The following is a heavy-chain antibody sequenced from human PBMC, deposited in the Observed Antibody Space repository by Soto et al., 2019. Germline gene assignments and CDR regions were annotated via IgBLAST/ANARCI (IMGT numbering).Heavy chain of an antibody. Sequence: QVQLVQSGAEVKKPGSSVKVSCSASAGTFDSYTISWVRQVPGQGLEWMGRIIPMLRMANFAQNFQGRVTMNADESTSTAYMVLSSLRSEDTAVYFCANNYGSGSTHFDHWGQGTPVTVTS. CDR3: ANNYGSGSTHFDH. D-gene: IGHD3-10*01. CDR1: AGTFDSYT. J-gene: IGHJ4*02. V-gene: IGHV1-69*02. CDR2: IIPMLRMA.